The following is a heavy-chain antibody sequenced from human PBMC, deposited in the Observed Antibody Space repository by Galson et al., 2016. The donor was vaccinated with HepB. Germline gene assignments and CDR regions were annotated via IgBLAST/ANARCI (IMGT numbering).Heavy chain of an antibody. CDR1: GGTFSSYA. CDR3: ARAVRQLSHDYPFDY. Sequence: SVKVSCKASGGTFSSYALSWVRQAPGQGLEWMGGIIPIFGTANYAQKFQGRVTITADESTTTAYMGLSSLRSEDAAVYYCARAVRQLSHDYPFDYWGQGSLVSVSS. J-gene: IGHJ4*02. CDR2: IIPIFGTA. D-gene: IGHD3-10*02. V-gene: IGHV1-69*13.